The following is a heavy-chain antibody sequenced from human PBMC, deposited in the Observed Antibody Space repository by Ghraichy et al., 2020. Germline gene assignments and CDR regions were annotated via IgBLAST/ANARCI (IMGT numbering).Heavy chain of an antibody. J-gene: IGHJ4*02. CDR2: INSGGGST. D-gene: IGHD5-18*01. CDR1: GFTFSSYA. Sequence: GGSLRLSCAASGFTFSSYAMSWVRQAPGKGLEWVSTINSGGGSTYYADSVKGRFTISRDNSKNTLYLQMNSLRAEDTAVYYCAKAPWMQLWFFDYWGQGTLVTVSS. V-gene: IGHV3-23*01. CDR3: AKAPWMQLWFFDY.